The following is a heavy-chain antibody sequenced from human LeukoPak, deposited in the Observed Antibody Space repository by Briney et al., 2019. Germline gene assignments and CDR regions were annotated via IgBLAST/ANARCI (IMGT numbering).Heavy chain of an antibody. CDR3: ARDLEAVAGTWGIVDY. Sequence: PGGSLRLSCAASGFTFSSYAMSWVCQAPGKGLEWVSTISGSGGSTYYADSVKGRFTISRDNAKNSLYLQMNSLRAEDTAVYYCARDLEAVAGTWGIVDYWGQGTLVTVSS. J-gene: IGHJ4*02. V-gene: IGHV3-23*01. CDR2: ISGSGGST. CDR1: GFTFSSYA. D-gene: IGHD6-19*01.